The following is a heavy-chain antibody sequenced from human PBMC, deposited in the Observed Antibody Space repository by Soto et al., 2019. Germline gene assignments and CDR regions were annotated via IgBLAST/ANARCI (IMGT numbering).Heavy chain of an antibody. V-gene: IGHV3-21*01. CDR3: ARDFDHSNYERYYYYGMDV. Sequence: GGSLRLSCAASGFSFSTYTMSWVRQAPGKGLEWVSSISSSSSYIYYADSVKGRFTISRDNAKNSLYLQMNSLRAEDTAVYYCARDFDHSNYERYYYYGMDVWGQGTTVTVSS. CDR2: ISSSSSYI. D-gene: IGHD4-4*01. J-gene: IGHJ6*02. CDR1: GFSFSTYT.